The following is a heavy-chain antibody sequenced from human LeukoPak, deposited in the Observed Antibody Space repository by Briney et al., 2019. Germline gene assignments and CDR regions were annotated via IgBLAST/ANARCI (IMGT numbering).Heavy chain of an antibody. CDR1: GGSISSGSYY. J-gene: IGHJ6*03. Sequence: SETLSLTCTVSGGSISSGSYYWSWIRQPAGKGLEWIGRIYTSGSTNYNPSLKSRVTISVDTFKNQFSLKLSSVTAADTAVYYCAREFYYYDSSGYPLGYYMDVWGKGTTVTVSS. D-gene: IGHD3-22*01. CDR3: AREFYYYDSSGYPLGYYMDV. V-gene: IGHV4-61*02. CDR2: IYTSGST.